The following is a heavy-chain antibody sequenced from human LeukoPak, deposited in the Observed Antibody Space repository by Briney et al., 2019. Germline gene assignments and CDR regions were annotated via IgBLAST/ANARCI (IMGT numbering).Heavy chain of an antibody. Sequence: GGSLRLSCAASGFTFSSYWMSWVRQAPGKGLEWVANIKQDGSEEYYVDSVKGRFTISRDNAKNSLYLQMNSLRAEDTAVYYCARDRRGSFFLSDYRGQGTLVTVSS. CDR2: IKQDGSEE. CDR1: GFTFSSYW. CDR3: ARDRRGSFFLSDY. J-gene: IGHJ4*02. V-gene: IGHV3-7*01. D-gene: IGHD5-12*01.